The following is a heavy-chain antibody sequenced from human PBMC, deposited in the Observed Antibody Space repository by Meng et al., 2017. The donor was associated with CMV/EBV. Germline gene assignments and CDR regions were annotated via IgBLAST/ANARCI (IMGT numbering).Heavy chain of an antibody. D-gene: IGHD2-2*01. Sequence: ASVKVSCKASGYTFTSYGISWVRQAPGQGLEWMGWISAYNGNTNYAQKLQSRVTMTTDTSTSTAYMELRSLRSDDTAVYYCARGEDQLLPWGAFDIWGQGTMVTVSS. CDR3: ARGEDQLLPWGAFDI. V-gene: IGHV1-18*01. CDR2: ISAYNGNT. CDR1: GYTFTSYG. J-gene: IGHJ3*02.